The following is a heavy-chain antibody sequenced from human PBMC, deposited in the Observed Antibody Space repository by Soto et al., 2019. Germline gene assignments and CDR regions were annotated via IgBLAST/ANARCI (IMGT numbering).Heavy chain of an antibody. Sequence: QVQLVESGGGVVQPGRSLRLSCAASGFTFSSYGMHWVRQAPGKGLEWVAVISYDGSNKYYADSVKGRFTISRDNSKNXXYLQMNSLRAEDTAVYYCAKGIVVVTGWTAAAFDYRGQGTLVTVSS. J-gene: IGHJ4*02. CDR1: GFTFSSYG. CDR2: ISYDGSNK. D-gene: IGHD3-22*01. CDR3: AKGIVVVTGWTAAAFDY. V-gene: IGHV3-30*18.